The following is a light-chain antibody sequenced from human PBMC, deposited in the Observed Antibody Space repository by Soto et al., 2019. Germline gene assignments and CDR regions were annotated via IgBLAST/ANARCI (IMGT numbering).Light chain of an antibody. CDR2: EVS. CDR1: NSDVGGFQF. Sequence: QSALTQPASVSGSPGQSISISCSGTNSDVGGFQFVSWYQHHPGKAPQLIIYEVSERPSGVPDRFSGSKSGNAASLTVSGLQADDEAMYYCSSYTGTNNFVLFGGGTKLTVL. CDR3: SSYTGTNNFVL. V-gene: IGLV2-8*01. J-gene: IGLJ2*01.